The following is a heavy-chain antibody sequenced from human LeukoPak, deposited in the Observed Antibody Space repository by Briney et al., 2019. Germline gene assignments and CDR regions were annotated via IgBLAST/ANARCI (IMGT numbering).Heavy chain of an antibody. J-gene: IGHJ4*02. D-gene: IGHD1-1*01. CDR1: GFTFSSYS. CDR3: AKNPRLEGWIYFDS. CDR2: ISGSGGRI. Sequence: GGSLRPSCAASGFTFSSYSMSWVRQAPGKGLEWVSSISGSGGRIDYADSVKGRFTISRDNSQNTMSLQMNSLTAEDTAVYYCAKNPRLEGWIYFDSWGQGILVTVSS. V-gene: IGHV3-23*01.